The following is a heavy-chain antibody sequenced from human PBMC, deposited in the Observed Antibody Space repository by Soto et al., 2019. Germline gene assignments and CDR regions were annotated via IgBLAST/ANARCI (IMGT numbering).Heavy chain of an antibody. V-gene: IGHV4-34*01. Sequence: PSETLSLTCAVYGGSFSGYYWTWIRQPPGKGLEWVGEINHTGSTNYNPSLKSRATISVDSSKNQFSLKLTSVTAADTAVYYCAGVLVPPVSLDLIPGMDVWGQGTTVTVSS. CDR1: GGSFSGYY. J-gene: IGHJ6*02. CDR2: INHTGST. CDR3: AGVLVPPVSLDLIPGMDV. D-gene: IGHD2-8*01.